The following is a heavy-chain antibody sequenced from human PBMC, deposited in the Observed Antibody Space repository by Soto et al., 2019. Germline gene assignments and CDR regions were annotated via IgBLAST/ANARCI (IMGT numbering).Heavy chain of an antibody. D-gene: IGHD2-21*02. Sequence: ASVKVSCKASGYTFTGYYMHWVRQAPGQGLEWMGWINPNSGGTNYAQKFQGRVTMTRDTSISTAYMELSRLRSDDTAVYYCARGVVVTDSPSFDIWGQGTVVTVSS. CDR3: ARGVVVTDSPSFDI. CDR2: INPNSGGT. CDR1: GYTFTGYY. V-gene: IGHV1-2*02. J-gene: IGHJ3*02.